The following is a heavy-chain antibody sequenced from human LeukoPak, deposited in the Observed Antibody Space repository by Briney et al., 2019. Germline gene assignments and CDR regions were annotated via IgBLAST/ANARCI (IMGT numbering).Heavy chain of an antibody. Sequence: GGSLRLSCVASGFTFSDYYMSWIRQAPGKGLEWVSYISSSGSTIYYADSVKGRFTISRDNAKNSLYLQMNSLRAEDTAVYYCARDIGSSGWYPRTEYYFDYWGQGTLVTVSS. V-gene: IGHV3-11*01. CDR3: ARDIGSSGWYPRTEYYFDY. D-gene: IGHD6-19*01. CDR2: ISSSGSTI. CDR1: GFTFSDYY. J-gene: IGHJ4*02.